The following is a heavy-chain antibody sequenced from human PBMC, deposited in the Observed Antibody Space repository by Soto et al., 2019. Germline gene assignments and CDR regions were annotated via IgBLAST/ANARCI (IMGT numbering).Heavy chain of an antibody. D-gene: IGHD5-18*01. Sequence: QVQLQQWGAGLLKPSETLSLTCAVYGGSFSGYYWSWIRQPPGKGLEWIGEINHSGSTNYNPYLKSRVTISVDTSKNKFSLKLSSVNAADTAVYYCAPLRPGYSHADYWGQGTLVTVSS. CDR2: INHSGST. J-gene: IGHJ4*02. CDR3: APLRPGYSHADY. V-gene: IGHV4-34*01. CDR1: GGSFSGYY.